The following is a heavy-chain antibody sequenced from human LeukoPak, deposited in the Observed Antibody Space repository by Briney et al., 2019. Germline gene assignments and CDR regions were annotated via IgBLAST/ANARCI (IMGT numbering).Heavy chain of an antibody. J-gene: IGHJ6*03. CDR1: GGSISSGGYF. Sequence: SQTLSLTCTVSGGSISSGGYFWGWIRQHPGKGLEWIAHIYHAGSTHDNPSLRGRVAISLDTSANQFSLRLSSVTAADTAVYFCARATRYSASTGGPYMDVWGQGTTVTVSS. D-gene: IGHD3-22*01. CDR3: ARATRYSASTGGPYMDV. V-gene: IGHV4-31*03. CDR2: IYHAGST.